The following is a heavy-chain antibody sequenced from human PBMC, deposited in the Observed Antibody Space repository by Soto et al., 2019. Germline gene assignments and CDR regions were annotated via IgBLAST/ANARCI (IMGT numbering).Heavy chain of an antibody. V-gene: IGHV1-2*04. Sequence: ASVKVSCKASGYTFTGYYMHWVRQAPGQGLEWMGWINPNSGGTNYAQKFQGWVTMTRDTSISTAYMELSRLRSDDTAVYYCAKEATAVALYYFDYWGQGTLVTVSS. CDR3: AKEATAVALYYFDY. CDR1: GYTFTGYY. D-gene: IGHD6-19*01. J-gene: IGHJ4*02. CDR2: INPNSGGT.